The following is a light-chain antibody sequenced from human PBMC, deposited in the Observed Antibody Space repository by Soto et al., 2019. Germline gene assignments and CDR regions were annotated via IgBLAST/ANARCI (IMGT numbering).Light chain of an antibody. V-gene: IGKV3-20*01. Sequence: IVLTQSPGTLSLSPGERATLSCRASQSVGSYLAWYQQKPGQAPRLLIYSASSRATGVADRFSGSGSGTDFTLTISRLEPEEFAVYYCQQYGNSRVTFGPGTKVDIK. CDR2: SAS. J-gene: IGKJ3*01. CDR3: QQYGNSRVT. CDR1: QSVGSY.